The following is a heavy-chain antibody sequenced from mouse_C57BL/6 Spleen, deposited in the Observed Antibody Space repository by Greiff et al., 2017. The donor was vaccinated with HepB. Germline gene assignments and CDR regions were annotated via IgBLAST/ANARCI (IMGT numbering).Heavy chain of an antibody. D-gene: IGHD2-2*01. CDR3: ARNGYYPDY. V-gene: IGHV1-82*01. CDR1: GYAFSSSW. CDR2: IYPGDGDT. J-gene: IGHJ2*01. Sequence: VQLQQSGPELVKPGASVKISCKASGYAFSSSWMNWVKQRPGKGLEWIGRIYPGDGDTNYNGKFKGKATLTADKSSSTAYMQLSSLTSEDSAVYFCARNGYYPDYWGQGTTLTVSS.